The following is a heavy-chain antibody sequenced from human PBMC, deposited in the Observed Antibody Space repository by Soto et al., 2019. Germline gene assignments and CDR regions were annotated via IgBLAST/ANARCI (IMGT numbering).Heavy chain of an antibody. D-gene: IGHD3-22*01. J-gene: IGHJ4*02. V-gene: IGHV3-23*01. CDR3: AKSTHITMIVVVIDYYFDY. Sequence: GGSLRLSCAASGFTFSSYAMSWVRQAPGKGLEWVSAISGSGGSTYYADSVKGRFTISRDNSKNTLYLQMNSLRAEDTAVYHCAKSTHITMIVVVIDYYFDYWGQGTLVTVSS. CDR1: GFTFSSYA. CDR2: ISGSGGST.